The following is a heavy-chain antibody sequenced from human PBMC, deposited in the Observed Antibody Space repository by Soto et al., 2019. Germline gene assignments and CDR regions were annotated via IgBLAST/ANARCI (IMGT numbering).Heavy chain of an antibody. J-gene: IGHJ4*02. CDR1: GGSISSYY. D-gene: IGHD6-19*01. CDR2: IYYSGST. CDR3: ARQRGIAVAGTDYFDY. Sequence: SETLSLTCTVSGGSISSYYWSWIRQPPGKGLEWIGYIYYSGSTNYNPSLRSRVTISVDTSKNQFSLKLSSVTAADTAVYYCARQRGIAVAGTDYFDYWGQGTLVTVSS. V-gene: IGHV4-59*08.